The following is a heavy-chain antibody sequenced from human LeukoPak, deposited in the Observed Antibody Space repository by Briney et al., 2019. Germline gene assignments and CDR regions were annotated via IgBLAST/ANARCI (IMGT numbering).Heavy chain of an antibody. CDR3: ARGNYYGSGGFDY. V-gene: IGHV4-59*01. Sequence: SETLSLTCAVSGDSITNYYWSWLRQPPGKGLEWIGYIYYTGSTNYNPSLKSRVTISVDTSKNQFSLKLSSVTTADTAVYYCARGNYYGSGGFDYWGQGTLVTVSS. D-gene: IGHD3-10*01. J-gene: IGHJ4*02. CDR2: IYYTGST. CDR1: GDSITNYY.